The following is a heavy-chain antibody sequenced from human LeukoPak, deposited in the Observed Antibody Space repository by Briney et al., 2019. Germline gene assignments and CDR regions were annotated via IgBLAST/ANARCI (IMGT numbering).Heavy chain of an antibody. CDR1: GFTFSSYG. D-gene: IGHD6-19*01. J-gene: IGHJ1*01. V-gene: IGHV3-30*02. CDR3: ARGGKIALAGTRSPQYFQH. CDR2: IRYDGTNK. Sequence: GGSLRLSCAASGFTFSSYGMHWVRQAPGKGLEWVAFIRYDGTNKYYADSVKGRFTISRDNSKNTLYLQMNSLRPEDTPVYYCARGGKIALAGTRSPQYFQHWGQGTLVTVSS.